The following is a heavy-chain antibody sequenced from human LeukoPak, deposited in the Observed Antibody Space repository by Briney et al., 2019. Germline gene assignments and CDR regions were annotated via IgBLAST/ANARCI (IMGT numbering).Heavy chain of an antibody. J-gene: IGHJ3*02. CDR3: ARDDAFDI. V-gene: IGHV3-7*01. Sequence: GGSLRLSCAASGFIFSDAWMSWVRQAPGKGLEWVANIKEDGSEKYYVDSVKGRFTISRDNAKNSLYLQMNSLRAEDTAVYYCARDDAFDIWGQGTMVTVSS. CDR1: GFIFSDAW. CDR2: IKEDGSEK.